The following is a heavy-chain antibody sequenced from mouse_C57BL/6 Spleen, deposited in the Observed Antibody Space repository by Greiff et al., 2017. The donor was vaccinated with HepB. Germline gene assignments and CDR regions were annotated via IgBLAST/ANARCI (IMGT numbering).Heavy chain of an antibody. V-gene: IGHV3-6*01. D-gene: IGHD1-1*02. J-gene: IGHJ2*01. CDR2: ISYDGSN. Sequence: EVQLQQSGPGLVKPSQSLSLTCSVTGYSITSGYYWNWIRQFPGNKLEWMGYISYDGSNNYNPSLKNRISITRDPSKNQFFLKLNSVTTEDTATYYCARDVVGGFDYWGQGTTLTVSS. CDR3: ARDVVGGFDY. CDR1: GYSITSGYY.